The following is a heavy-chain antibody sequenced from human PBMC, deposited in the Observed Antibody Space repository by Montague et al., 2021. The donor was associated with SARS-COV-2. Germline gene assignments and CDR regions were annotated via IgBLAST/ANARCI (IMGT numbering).Heavy chain of an antibody. J-gene: IGHJ6*02. Sequence: SLRLSCAASGFTFSSYWMHWVRQAPGKGLVWVSRINSDGSSTSYADSVKGRFTISRDNAKNTLYLQMNSLRAEDTAVYYCASDMTTAYYYYYGMDVWGQGTTATVSS. V-gene: IGHV3-74*01. CDR3: ASDMTTAYYYYYGMDV. D-gene: IGHD4-11*01. CDR2: INSDGSST. CDR1: GFTFSSYW.